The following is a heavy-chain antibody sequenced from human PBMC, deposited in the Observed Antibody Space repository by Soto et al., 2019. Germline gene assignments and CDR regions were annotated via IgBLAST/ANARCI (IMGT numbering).Heavy chain of an antibody. J-gene: IGHJ1*01. CDR3: VRGVYDTTAYALFQH. V-gene: IGHV3-11*01. Sequence: QVQLVESGGGLVKPGGSLRLSCAASGFTFSDCYMNWIRQAPGKGLEWVSYISRTSKTIYYAESVKGRFTISRDNAKNSVYLHMSSLRAEDTAVYYCVRGVYDTTAYALFQHWGQGTLVTVSS. CDR2: ISRTSKTI. CDR1: GFTFSDCY. D-gene: IGHD3-22*01.